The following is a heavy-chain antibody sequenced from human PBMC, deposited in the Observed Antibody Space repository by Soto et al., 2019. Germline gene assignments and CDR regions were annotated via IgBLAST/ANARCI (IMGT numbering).Heavy chain of an antibody. V-gene: IGHV4-31*03. CDR2: IYYSGST. J-gene: IGHJ4*02. D-gene: IGHD2-15*01. Sequence: SETLSLTCTVSGGSISSGGYYWSWIRQHPGKGLEWIGYIYYSGSTYYNPSLKSRVTISVDTSKNQFSLKLSSVTAADTAVYYCARMVVVAATVYYFDYWGQGTLVTVSS. CDR3: ARMVVVAATVYYFDY. CDR1: GGSISSGGYY.